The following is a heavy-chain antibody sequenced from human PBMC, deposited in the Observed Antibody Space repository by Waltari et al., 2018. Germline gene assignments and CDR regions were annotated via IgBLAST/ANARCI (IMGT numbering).Heavy chain of an antibody. J-gene: IGHJ6*03. CDR3: AREVFGLNPQGGYMDV. V-gene: IGHV1-18*01. Sequence: QCQLVQSGDEVHNPGASVTVSCKASGYSFSRHIIIWGRHAPGQGLEWMGWIGGHSGNTNYAERFQGRVTLTRDISTTTVIMELRSLRSDDTAVYYCAREVFGLNPQGGYMDVWGKGTTVTVSS. CDR1: GYSFSRHI. CDR2: IGGHSGNT. D-gene: IGHD3-16*01.